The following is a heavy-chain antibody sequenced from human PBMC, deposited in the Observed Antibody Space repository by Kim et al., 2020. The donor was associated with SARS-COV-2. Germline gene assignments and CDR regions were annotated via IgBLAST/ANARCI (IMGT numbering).Heavy chain of an antibody. D-gene: IGHD6-19*01. Sequence: PPLKSRVPISVDTSKNPFSLKLSSVTAADTAVYYCARGYSSGWYNWFDPWGQGTLVTVSS. V-gene: IGHV4-61*02. J-gene: IGHJ5*02. CDR3: ARGYSSGWYNWFDP.